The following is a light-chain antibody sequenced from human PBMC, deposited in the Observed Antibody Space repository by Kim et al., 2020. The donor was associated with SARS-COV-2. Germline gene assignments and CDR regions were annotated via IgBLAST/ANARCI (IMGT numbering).Light chain of an antibody. J-gene: IGKJ1*01. Sequence: PGERATLSCRASQSVRSSYLAWYQKKPGQATRLLIYNASNRATGTPDRSSGSGSGTDFTLTISRVQPEDFAVYYCQQYGDSPRTFGQGTKVDIK. CDR1: QSVRSSY. CDR2: NAS. CDR3: QQYGDSPRT. V-gene: IGKV3-20*01.